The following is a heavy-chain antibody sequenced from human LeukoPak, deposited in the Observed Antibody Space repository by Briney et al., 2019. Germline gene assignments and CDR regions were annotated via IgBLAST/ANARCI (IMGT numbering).Heavy chain of an antibody. J-gene: IGHJ4*02. Sequence: GASVKVSCKASGYTFTRYYMHWVRQAPGQGLEWMGVINPSGTSTTYAQKFQGRVTMTRDTSTSTVYMELGSLRSEDTAVYYCVNVCLIEVTGTAHWGQGTLVTVSS. V-gene: IGHV1-46*01. D-gene: IGHD6-19*01. CDR3: VNVCLIEVTGTAH. CDR1: GYTFTRYY. CDR2: INPSGTST.